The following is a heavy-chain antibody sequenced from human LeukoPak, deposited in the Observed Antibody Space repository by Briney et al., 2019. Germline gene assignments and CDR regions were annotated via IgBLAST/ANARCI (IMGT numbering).Heavy chain of an antibody. CDR1: GFTFSSYA. Sequence: GRSLRLSCAASGFTFSSYAMHWVRQAPGKGLEGVAVISYYESNKYYADSVKGRFTIHRHNHKNTLYLKMNSLRAEDTAVYYGARGAASGGDYFDYWGQGTLVTVSS. D-gene: IGHD1-26*01. CDR3: ARGAASGGDYFDY. CDR2: ISYYESNK. J-gene: IGHJ4*02. V-gene: IGHV3-30*04.